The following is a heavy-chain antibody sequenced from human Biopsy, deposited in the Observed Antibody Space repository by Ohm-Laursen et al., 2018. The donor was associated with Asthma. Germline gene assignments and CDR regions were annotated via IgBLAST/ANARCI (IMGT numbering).Heavy chain of an antibody. Sequence: SVKVSCKSLGGTFNTYVIGWVRQAPGQGLEWMSGINSVFGTTTYPQKFQDRVTITADDSTSTVYMELSSLRSEDTAVYYCARKAGPCISRTCYSLDFWGQGTLVTVSS. CDR1: GGTFNTYV. J-gene: IGHJ4*02. CDR2: INSVFGTT. CDR3: ARKAGPCISRTCYSLDF. V-gene: IGHV1-69*13. D-gene: IGHD2-2*01.